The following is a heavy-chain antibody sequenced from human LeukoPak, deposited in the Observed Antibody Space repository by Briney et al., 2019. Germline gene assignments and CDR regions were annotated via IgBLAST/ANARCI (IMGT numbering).Heavy chain of an antibody. CDR1: GFTLSTYN. CDR3: AKDLRAYYDILTGPDY. Sequence: GGSLRLSCAASGFTLSTYNMNWVRQAPGKGLEWVSGISWNSGSIGYADSVKGRFTISRDNAKNSLYLQMNSLRAEDTALYYCAKDLRAYYDILTGPDYWGQGTLVTVSS. CDR2: ISWNSGSI. J-gene: IGHJ4*02. D-gene: IGHD3-9*01. V-gene: IGHV3-9*01.